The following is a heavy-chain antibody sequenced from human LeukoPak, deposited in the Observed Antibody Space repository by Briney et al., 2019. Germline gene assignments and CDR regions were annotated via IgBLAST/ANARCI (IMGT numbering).Heavy chain of an antibody. CDR1: GFTFITYN. D-gene: IGHD1-26*01. V-gene: IGHV3-48*02. CDR2: ISGSGDTI. Sequence: TGGSLRLSCAASGFTFITYNMNWVRQAPGKGLEWVSYISGSGDTIYYADSVKGRFTISRDNSKNTLYLQMNSLRDEDTAVYYCAKDRGYSRRGQNWFDPWGQGTLVTVSS. J-gene: IGHJ5*02. CDR3: AKDRGYSRRGQNWFDP.